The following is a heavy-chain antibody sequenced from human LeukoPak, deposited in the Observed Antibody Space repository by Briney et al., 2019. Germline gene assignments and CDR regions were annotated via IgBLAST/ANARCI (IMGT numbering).Heavy chain of an antibody. CDR1: GYKFTNYW. CDR3: ARLVMPAAISY. V-gene: IGHV5-51*01. J-gene: IGHJ4*02. D-gene: IGHD2-2*01. CDR2: INPGDSET. Sequence: GESLKISCKASGYKFTNYWIGWVRQMSGKGLEWMGIINPGDSETNYSPSFQGQVTISVDKSVSTAYLQWTSLKASDTAMYYCARLVMPAAISYWGQGTLVNVFS.